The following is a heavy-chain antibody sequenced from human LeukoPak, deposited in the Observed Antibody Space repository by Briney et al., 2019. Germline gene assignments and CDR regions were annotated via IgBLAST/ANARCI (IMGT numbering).Heavy chain of an antibody. Sequence: GGSLRLSCAASGFTFDDYGMNWVRQAPGKGLEWVSGINWNGGSTGYADSVKGRFTISRDNAKNSLYLQMNSLRAEGTALYYCARERRTDSSGYDAFDIWGQGTMVTVSS. CDR1: GFTFDDYG. J-gene: IGHJ3*02. CDR2: INWNGGST. V-gene: IGHV3-20*04. CDR3: ARERRTDSSGYDAFDI. D-gene: IGHD3-22*01.